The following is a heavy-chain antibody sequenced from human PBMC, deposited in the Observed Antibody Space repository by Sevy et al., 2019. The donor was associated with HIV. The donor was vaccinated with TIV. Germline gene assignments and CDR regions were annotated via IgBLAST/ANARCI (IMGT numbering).Heavy chain of an antibody. CDR3: ARWRGAQSEFDY. D-gene: IGHD3-3*01. Sequence: GGSLRLSCAASGFTFSSYWMSWVRQAPGKGLEWVADIKEDGSVKLYADAVKGRFTISRDNAENSVDLQMKSLRAEDTAVYFCARWRGAQSEFDYWGQGTRVTVSS. J-gene: IGHJ4*02. V-gene: IGHV3-7*01. CDR1: GFTFSSYW. CDR2: IKEDGSVK.